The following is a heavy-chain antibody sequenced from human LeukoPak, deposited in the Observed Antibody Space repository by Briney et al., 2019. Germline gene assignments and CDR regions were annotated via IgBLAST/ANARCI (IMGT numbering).Heavy chain of an antibody. CDR3: AIRFLEWLLPDH. V-gene: IGHV1-46*01. CDR2: INPSGGST. J-gene: IGHJ5*02. Sequence: ASVKVSCKASGYTFTSYYMHWVRQAPGQGLEWMGIINPSGGSTSYAQKFQGRVTMTRDTSTSTVYMELSSLRSEDTAVYYCAIRFLEWLLPDHWGQGTLVTVSS. CDR1: GYTFTSYY. D-gene: IGHD3-3*01.